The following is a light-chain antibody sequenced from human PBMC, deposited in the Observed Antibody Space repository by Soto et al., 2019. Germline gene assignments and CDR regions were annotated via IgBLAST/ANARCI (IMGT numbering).Light chain of an antibody. CDR2: QVT. CDR3: CSYSSSSTFYV. J-gene: IGLJ1*01. CDR1: SSDVGGYYY. Sequence: QSVLTQPASVSGSPGQLITVSCTGTSSDVGGYYYVSWYQVHPGKAPKLMIFQVTNRPSGVSNRFSGSKSGNTASLTISGLRAEDEADYYCCSYSSSSTFYVFGTGTKVTVL. V-gene: IGLV2-14*01.